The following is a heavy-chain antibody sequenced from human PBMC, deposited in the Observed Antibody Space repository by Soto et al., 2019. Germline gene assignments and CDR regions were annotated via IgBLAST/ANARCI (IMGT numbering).Heavy chain of an antibody. CDR2: ISYSGST. Sequence: QVQLQESGPGLVKPSQTLSLTCTVSGDSMTTVGYYWTWIHQHPGQGLEWIGFISYSGSTYYSSSLKGRVAISADTSKNQFSLKLNSVTAADTAVYYCTRGDYWGKGTLVTVSS. V-gene: IGHV4-31*03. J-gene: IGHJ4*02. CDR3: TRGDY. CDR1: GDSMTTVGYY.